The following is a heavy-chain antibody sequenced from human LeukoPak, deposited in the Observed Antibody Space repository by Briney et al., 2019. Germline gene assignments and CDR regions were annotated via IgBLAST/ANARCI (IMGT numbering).Heavy chain of an antibody. CDR3: TSGSWAEHGELVY. V-gene: IGHV1-2*02. Sequence: GASVKVSCKPSGYTFTAYYMNWVRQAPGQGLEWMGWINPNSGGTNYAQKFQGRVTMTRDTSISTAYMELSRLRSDDTAVYYCTSGSWAEHGELVYWGQGTLVTVSS. CDR1: GYTFTAYY. J-gene: IGHJ4*02. D-gene: IGHD3-10*01. CDR2: INPNSGGT.